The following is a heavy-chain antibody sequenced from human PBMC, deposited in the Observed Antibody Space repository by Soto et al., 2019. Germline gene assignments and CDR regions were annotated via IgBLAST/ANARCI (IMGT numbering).Heavy chain of an antibody. CDR2: ISYTGSV. CDR1: GISLSASGYF. D-gene: IGHD4-17*01. J-gene: IGHJ6*01. V-gene: IGHV4-31*03. CDR3: ARDYRLTTYYGTHKYGVDV. Sequence: NPSETLSLTCSVSGISLSASGYFWSWIRQYPGKGLEWIGYISYTGSVNYNPSLKSRVTISQDTTQNQFSLRLTSVTAADTAVYHCARDYRLTTYYGTHKYGVDVWGQGTTVTVSS.